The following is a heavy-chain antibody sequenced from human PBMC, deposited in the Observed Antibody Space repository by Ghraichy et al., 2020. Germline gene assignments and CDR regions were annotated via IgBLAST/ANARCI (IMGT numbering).Heavy chain of an antibody. CDR2: INHSGST. CDR1: GGSFSGYY. J-gene: IGHJ4*02. Sequence: SETLSLTCAVYGGSFSGYYWSWIRQPPGKGLEWIGEINHSGSTNYNPSLKSRVTISVDTSKNQFSLKLTSVTAADTAVYYCARGDYGDSPYYFDYWGQGTLVTVSS. V-gene: IGHV4-34*01. D-gene: IGHD4-17*01. CDR3: ARGDYGDSPYYFDY.